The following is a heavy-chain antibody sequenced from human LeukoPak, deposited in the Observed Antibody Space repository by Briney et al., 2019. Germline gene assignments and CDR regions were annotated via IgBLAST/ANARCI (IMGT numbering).Heavy chain of an antibody. J-gene: IGHJ6*02. V-gene: IGHV3-33*01. CDR3: ARDRRDYDILTGDYYYGMDV. Sequence: QPGRSLRLSCAASGFTFSSYGMPWVRQAPGKGLEWVAVIWYDGSNKYYADSAKGRFTISRDNSKNTLYLQMNSLRAEDTAVYYCARDRRDYDILTGDYYYGMDVWGQGTTVTVSS. D-gene: IGHD3-9*01. CDR1: GFTFSSYG. CDR2: IWYDGSNK.